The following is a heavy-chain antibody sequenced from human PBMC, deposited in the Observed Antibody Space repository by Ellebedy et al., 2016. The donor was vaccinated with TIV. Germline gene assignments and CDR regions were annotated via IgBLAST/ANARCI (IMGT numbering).Heavy chain of an antibody. J-gene: IGHJ6*02. Sequence: SETLSLXXAISGDSVSSNSAAWNWIRQSPSRGLEWLGRTYYRSKWYNDYAVSVKSRITINPDTSKNQFSLQLNSVTPEDTAVYYCARERENCTNGVCYDGFDGMDVWGQGTTVTVSS. CDR1: GDSVSSNSAA. CDR2: TYYRSKWYN. CDR3: ARERENCTNGVCYDGFDGMDV. V-gene: IGHV6-1*01. D-gene: IGHD2-8*01.